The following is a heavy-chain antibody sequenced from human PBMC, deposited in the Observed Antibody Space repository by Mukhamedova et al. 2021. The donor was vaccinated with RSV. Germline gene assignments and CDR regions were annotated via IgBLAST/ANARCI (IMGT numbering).Heavy chain of an antibody. D-gene: IGHD4-23*01. CDR3: ARDYGGNSGWFDP. V-gene: IGHV1-8*01. Sequence: GNTGYAQNFQGRVTMTWSTSLSTAYMELSSLRSDDTAVYYCARDYGGNSGWFDPWGQGTLVTVSS. CDR2: GNT. J-gene: IGHJ5*02.